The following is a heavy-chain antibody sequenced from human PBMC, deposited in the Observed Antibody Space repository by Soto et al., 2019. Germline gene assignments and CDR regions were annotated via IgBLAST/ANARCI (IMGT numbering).Heavy chain of an antibody. J-gene: IGHJ5*02. Sequence: SGPTLVNPTQALTLTCIFSGFSLRTSGVGVGWIRQPPGKALEWLGFIYWNDDKRYSPSLKSRLTITKDTSKNQVVLTMTNMDPVDTATYYCAKSGSSGWYGWFDPWGQGTLVTVSS. V-gene: IGHV2-5*01. D-gene: IGHD6-19*01. CDR2: IYWNDDK. CDR3: AKSGSSGWYGWFDP. CDR1: GFSLRTSGVG.